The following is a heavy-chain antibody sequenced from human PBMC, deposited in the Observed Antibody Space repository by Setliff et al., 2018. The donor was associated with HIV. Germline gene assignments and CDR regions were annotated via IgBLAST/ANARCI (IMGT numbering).Heavy chain of an antibody. V-gene: IGHV4-38-2*01. J-gene: IGHJ4*02. CDR3: ARGLSFYDPGGFDY. Sequence: PSETLSLTCAVSGYSISSGYYWGWIRQPPGKGLEWIGSIYHSGSTYYNPSLKSRVTISVDTSKNQFSLKLSSVTAADTAVYYCARGLSFYDPGGFDYWGQGTLVTVSS. CDR2: IYHSGST. D-gene: IGHD3-22*01. CDR1: GYSISSGYY.